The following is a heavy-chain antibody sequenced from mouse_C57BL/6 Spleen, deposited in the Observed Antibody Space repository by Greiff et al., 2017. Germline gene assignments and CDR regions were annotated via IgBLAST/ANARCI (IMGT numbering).Heavy chain of an antibody. CDR2: INYDGSST. Sequence: EVQLVESEGGLVQPGSSMKLSCTASGFTFSDYYMAWVRQVPEKGLEWVANINYDGSSTYYLDSLKSRFIISRDNAKNILYLQMSSLKSEDTATYYCARDLASSPPYAMDYWGQGTSVTVSS. D-gene: IGHD1-1*01. CDR1: GFTFSDYY. V-gene: IGHV5-16*01. J-gene: IGHJ4*01. CDR3: ARDLASSPPYAMDY.